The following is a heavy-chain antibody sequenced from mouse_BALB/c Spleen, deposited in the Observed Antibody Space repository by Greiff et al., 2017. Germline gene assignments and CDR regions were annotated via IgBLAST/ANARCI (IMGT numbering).Heavy chain of an antibody. V-gene: IGHV5-9-4*01. Sequence: EVQRVESGGGLVKPGGSLKLSCAASGFTFSSYAMSWVRQSPEKRLEWVAEISSGGSYTYYPDTVTGRFTISRDNAKNTLYLEMSSLRSEDTAMYYCARNGFDYWGQGTTLTVSS. CDR1: GFTFSSYA. CDR3: ARNGFDY. CDR2: ISSGGSYT. J-gene: IGHJ2*01. D-gene: IGHD1-1*02.